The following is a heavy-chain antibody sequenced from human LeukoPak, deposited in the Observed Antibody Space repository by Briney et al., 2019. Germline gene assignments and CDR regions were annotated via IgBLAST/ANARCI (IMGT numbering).Heavy chain of an antibody. CDR2: ITSSGGST. D-gene: IGHD4-17*01. CDR1: GFTFSSYA. CDR3: ARGSHGDHDY. J-gene: IGHJ4*02. Sequence: SGGSLRLSCAASGFTFSSYAMSRVRQAPGKGLEWVSAITSSGGSTYYADSVKGRFTISRDNSKNTLYMQMSSLRADDTAVYYCARGSHGDHDYWGQGTLVTVSS. V-gene: IGHV3-23*01.